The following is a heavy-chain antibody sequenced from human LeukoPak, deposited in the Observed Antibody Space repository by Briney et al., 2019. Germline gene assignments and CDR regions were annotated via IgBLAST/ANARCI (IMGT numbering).Heavy chain of an antibody. CDR2: IYYSGST. Sequence: PSETLSLTCTVSGGSISSSSYYWGWIRQPPGKGLEWIGSIYYSGSTYYNPSLKSRVTISVDTSKNQFSLQLSSVTAADTAVYYCARLAEYYYDTSGYYHFDYWGQGTLVTVSS. CDR3: ARLAEYYYDTSGYYHFDY. V-gene: IGHV4-39*01. CDR1: GGSISSSSYY. J-gene: IGHJ4*02. D-gene: IGHD3-22*01.